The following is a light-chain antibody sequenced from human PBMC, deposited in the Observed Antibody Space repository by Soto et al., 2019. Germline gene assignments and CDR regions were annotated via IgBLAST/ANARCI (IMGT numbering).Light chain of an antibody. CDR2: GAS. V-gene: IGKV3-15*01. Sequence: EIVMTQSPANLSVSPGERATLSCRASHSVSSNLAWYQQKPGQAPRLLIYGASTRATGIPARFSGSGSGTEFTLTISSLQSEDFAVYYCQQYNNWPWTFGQGTKVEIK. CDR1: HSVSSN. J-gene: IGKJ1*01. CDR3: QQYNNWPWT.